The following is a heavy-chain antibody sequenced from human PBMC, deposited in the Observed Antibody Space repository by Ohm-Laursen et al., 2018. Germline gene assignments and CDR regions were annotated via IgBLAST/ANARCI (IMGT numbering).Heavy chain of an antibody. CDR3: ARASRDAFDI. V-gene: IGHV3-11*01. J-gene: IGHJ3*02. CDR1: GFTFSDYY. Sequence: SLRLSCAASGFTFSDYYMTWIRQAPGKGLEWVSYISSSGSDVYYADSVKGRLTVSRDNAKNSLYLQMNSLRAEDTAVFYCARASRDAFDIWGQGAMVTVSS. CDR2: ISSSGSDV.